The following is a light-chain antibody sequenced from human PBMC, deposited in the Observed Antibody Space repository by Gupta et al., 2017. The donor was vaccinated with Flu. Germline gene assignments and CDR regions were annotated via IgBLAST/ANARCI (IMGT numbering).Light chain of an antibody. Sequence: SYELTQPPSVSLSPGQTASITCSGDRLEDKYVSWHQQKAGQSLFLVIYQDTNRPSGLLERFSGSNSGNTATLTIGGTEAMDEDDYYCQTWDRTTWVFGGGTKLTVL. CDR1: RLEDKY. V-gene: IGLV3-1*01. CDR2: QDT. CDR3: QTWDRTTWV. J-gene: IGLJ3*02.